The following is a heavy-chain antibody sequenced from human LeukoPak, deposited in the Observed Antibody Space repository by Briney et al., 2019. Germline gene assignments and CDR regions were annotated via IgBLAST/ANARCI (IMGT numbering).Heavy chain of an antibody. CDR1: GFTFSSYS. CDR3: AREVAARPFDY. V-gene: IGHV3-48*04. CDR2: ISSSGSTI. J-gene: IGHJ4*02. Sequence: GGSLRLSCAASGFTFSSYSMNWVRQAPGKGLEWVSYISSSGSTIYYADSVKGRFTISRDNAKNSLYLQMSSLRAEDTAVYYCAREVAARPFDYWGQGTLVTVSS. D-gene: IGHD6-6*01.